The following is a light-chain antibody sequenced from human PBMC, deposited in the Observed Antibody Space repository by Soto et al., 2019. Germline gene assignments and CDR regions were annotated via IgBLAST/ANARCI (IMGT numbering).Light chain of an antibody. CDR2: GAS. V-gene: IGKV3-20*01. CDR1: RSISTY. CDR3: QQYGSSPPIT. Sequence: ETVLTQSPATLSLSPGERATLSCRASRSISTYLAWYQQKPGQAPRLLIYGASSRATGIPDRFSGSGSGTDFTLTISRLEPEDFAVYYCQQYGSSPPITFGQGTRLEI. J-gene: IGKJ5*01.